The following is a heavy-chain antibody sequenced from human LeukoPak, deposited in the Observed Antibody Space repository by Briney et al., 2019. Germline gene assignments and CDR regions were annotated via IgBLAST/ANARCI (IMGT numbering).Heavy chain of an antibody. V-gene: IGHV3-23*01. Sequence: GGSLRLSCAASGFTFSSYAMSWVRPAPWKGLEWVSAISGSGGSTYYADSVKGRFTIARDNSKNTLYLQMNSLRAEDTAVYYCAKAGRPYGMDYFDYWGQGTLVTVSS. CDR1: GFTFSSYA. J-gene: IGHJ4*02. CDR2: ISGSGGST. D-gene: IGHD3-10*01. CDR3: AKAGRPYGMDYFDY.